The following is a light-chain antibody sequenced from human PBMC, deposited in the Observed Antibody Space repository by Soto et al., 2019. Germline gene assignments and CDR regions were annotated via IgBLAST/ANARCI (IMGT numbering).Light chain of an antibody. CDR3: QQYNSYS. CDR1: QGISSA. V-gene: IGKV1-13*02. CDR2: HAS. J-gene: IGKJ1*01. Sequence: AIQLTQSPSSLSASVGDRVTITCRASQGISSALAWYQQKPGTAPKVLIYHASNLQSGVPSRFSGSGSGTEFTLTISSLQPDDFATYYCQQYNSYSFGQGTKVDI.